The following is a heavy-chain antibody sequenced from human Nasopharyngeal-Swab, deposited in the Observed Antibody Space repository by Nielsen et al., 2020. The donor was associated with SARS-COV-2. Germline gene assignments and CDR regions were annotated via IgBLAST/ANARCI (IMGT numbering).Heavy chain of an antibody. CDR3: VKAWRYIYPSYMDA. D-gene: IGHD3-3*01. Sequence: SLKISCSASGFTFTSYAMNWVRQAPGKGPEFVSAIDNNGGATYYADSVKGRFTISRDNSKSTLYLQLSSLRGDDTAVYYCVKAWRYIYPSYMDAWGKGTTIIGSS. CDR2: IDNNGGAT. V-gene: IGHV3-64D*06. CDR1: GFTFTSYA. J-gene: IGHJ6*03.